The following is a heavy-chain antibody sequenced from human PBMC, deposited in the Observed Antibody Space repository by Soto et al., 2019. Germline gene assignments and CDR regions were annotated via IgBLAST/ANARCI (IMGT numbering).Heavy chain of an antibody. J-gene: IGHJ5*02. CDR1: GYTLTSNG. CDR2: ISAYNGNT. Sequence: GASVKVTCKDSGYTLTSNGSRWVRQAPGQGLEWMGWISAYNGNTNYAQKLQGRVTMTTDTSTSTAYMELRSLRSDDTAVYYCARLGLEGWFDPWGQGTLVTVSS. V-gene: IGHV1-18*01. CDR3: ARLGLEGWFDP.